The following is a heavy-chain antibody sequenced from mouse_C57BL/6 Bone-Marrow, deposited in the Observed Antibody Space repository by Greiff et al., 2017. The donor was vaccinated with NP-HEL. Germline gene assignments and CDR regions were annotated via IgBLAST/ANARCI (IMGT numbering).Heavy chain of an antibody. CDR2: IRSKSSNYAT. J-gene: IGHJ3*01. V-gene: IGHV10-3*01. CDR3: VSDLSWFAY. Sequence: EVKLVESGGGLVQPKGSLKLSCAASGFTFNTYAMHWVRQAPGKGLEWVARIRSKSSNYATYYADSVKYRFTISRDDSQSMLYLQMYNLKTEGTAMYYCVSDLSWFAYWGQGTLVTVSA. CDR1: GFTFNTYA.